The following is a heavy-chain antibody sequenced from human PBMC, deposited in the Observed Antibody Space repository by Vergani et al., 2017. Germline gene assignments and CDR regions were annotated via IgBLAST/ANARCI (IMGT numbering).Heavy chain of an antibody. J-gene: IGHJ4*02. D-gene: IGHD6-19*01. CDR2: INPTTGNP. CDR1: GYSFNNYA. CDR3: ARAKRGRLAVAATDS. Sequence: QEQLVQSGSELKKPGASVKVSCKASGYSFNNYAIHWVRQAPGQGLEWMGWINPTTGNPTYARAFTGRFVFSLDTSISTAYLQIGSLKAEDTAVYFCARAKRGRLAVAATDSWGQGPLLTVSS. V-gene: IGHV7-4-1*01.